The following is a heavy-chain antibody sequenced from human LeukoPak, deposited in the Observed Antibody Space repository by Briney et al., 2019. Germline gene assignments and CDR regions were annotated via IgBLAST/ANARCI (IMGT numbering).Heavy chain of an antibody. J-gene: IGHJ4*02. CDR1: GFTLSSYW. D-gene: IGHD6-19*01. V-gene: IGHV3-7*04. Sequence: GGPLRLSCAASGFTLSSYWMSWVRQAPGKGLEWVANIKQDGNEKYYVDSVKGRFTISRDNAKNSLYLQMNSLRADDTAVYYCARIVVAGFDYWGQGTLVTVSS. CDR3: ARIVVAGFDY. CDR2: IKQDGNEK.